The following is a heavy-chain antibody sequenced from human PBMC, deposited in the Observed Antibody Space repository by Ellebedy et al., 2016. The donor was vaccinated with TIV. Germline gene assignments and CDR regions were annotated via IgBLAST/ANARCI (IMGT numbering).Heavy chain of an antibody. CDR1: GFSFSRYA. CDR3: ARDFDTAPMKTIFDY. J-gene: IGHJ4*01. Sequence: GESLKISCAASGFSFSRYAMNWVRQAPGKGLEWVSYISASSANIHYADSVKGRFTISRDNAKNSLDLQMNSLRDEDTAVYYCARDFDTAPMKTIFDYWGHGTLVTVSS. CDR2: ISASSANI. D-gene: IGHD5-18*01. V-gene: IGHV3-48*02.